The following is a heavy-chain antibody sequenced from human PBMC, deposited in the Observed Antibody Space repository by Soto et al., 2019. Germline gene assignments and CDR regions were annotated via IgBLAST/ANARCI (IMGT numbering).Heavy chain of an antibody. Sequence: PGGSLRLSCAASGFTFSSYWMSWVRQAPGKGLEWVANIKQDGSEKYYVDSVKGRFTISKDNAKNSLYLQMNSLRAEDTAVYYCARDYYDSRGYSDYWGQGTPVTVSS. V-gene: IGHV3-7*03. CDR2: IKQDGSEK. J-gene: IGHJ4*02. CDR1: GFTFSSYW. D-gene: IGHD3-22*01. CDR3: ARDYYDSRGYSDY.